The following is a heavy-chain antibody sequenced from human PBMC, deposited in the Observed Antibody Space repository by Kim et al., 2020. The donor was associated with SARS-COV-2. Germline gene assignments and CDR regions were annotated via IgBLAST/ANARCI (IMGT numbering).Heavy chain of an antibody. Sequence: GGSLRLSCAGSKFTFSNYAMSWVRQAPGKGLEWVSNIGRSDDTYYADSVKGRFTTPRDNSKDTLYLQINSLRAEDTAVYYCARRVPKDSSGYSYYFDSWGQGTLVTVSS. J-gene: IGHJ4*02. V-gene: IGHV3-23*01. CDR2: IGRSDDT. CDR1: KFTFSNYA. D-gene: IGHD3-22*01. CDR3: ARRVPKDSSGYSYYFDS.